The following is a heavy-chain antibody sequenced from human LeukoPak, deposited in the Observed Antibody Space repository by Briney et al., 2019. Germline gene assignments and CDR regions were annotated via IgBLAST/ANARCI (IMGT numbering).Heavy chain of an antibody. V-gene: IGHV3-20*04. J-gene: IGHJ5*02. CDR3: ARESLQAVASEGSWFDP. CDR2: INWNGGST. CDR1: GFTFDDYG. Sequence: GGSLRLSCAASGFTFDDYGMSWVRQAPGKGLEWVSGINWNGGSTGYADSVKGRFTISRDNAKNSLYLQMNSQRAEDTALYYCARESLQAVASEGSWFDPWGQGTLVTVSS. D-gene: IGHD6-19*01.